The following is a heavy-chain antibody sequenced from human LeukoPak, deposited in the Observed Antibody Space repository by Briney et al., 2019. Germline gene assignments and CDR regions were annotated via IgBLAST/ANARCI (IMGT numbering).Heavy chain of an antibody. D-gene: IGHD3-22*01. J-gene: IGHJ4*02. CDR1: GGTFSSYA. CDR3: ARRDSSRSPFDY. Sequence: SVKVSCKASGGTFSSYAISWVRQAPGQGLEWMGRIIPILGIANYAQKFQGRVTITADKSTSTAYMELSSLRSEDTAVYYCARRDSSRSPFDYWGQGTLVTISS. V-gene: IGHV1-69*04. CDR2: IIPILGIA.